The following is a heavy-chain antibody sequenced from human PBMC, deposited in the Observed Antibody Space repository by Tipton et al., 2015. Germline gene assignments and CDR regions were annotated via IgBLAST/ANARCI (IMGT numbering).Heavy chain of an antibody. CDR1: GGSISSNKYY. CDR2: IYYSGRT. CDR3: ARHDYFGSGSYPWFDP. D-gene: IGHD3-10*01. V-gene: IGHV4-39*01. Sequence: GSLRLSCTVSGGSISSNKYYWGWIRQPPGKGLEWIGSIYYSGRTYYNPSLKSRLTISINTSKNQFSLNLSSVTAADTAAYYCARHDYFGSGSYPWFDPWGQGTLVTVSS. J-gene: IGHJ5*02.